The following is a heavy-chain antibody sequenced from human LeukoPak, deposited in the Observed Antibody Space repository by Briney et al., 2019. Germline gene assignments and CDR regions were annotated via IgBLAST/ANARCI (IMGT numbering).Heavy chain of an antibody. CDR2: IWYDGSNK. Sequence: PEGSLTHSCAATGFTFSSYGMHWVRQAPGKGLERVAVIWYDGSNKYYADSVKGRFTISRDNSKNTLYLQMNSLRAEDTAVYYCARDPEITMIVASLDWYFDLWGRGTLVTVSS. D-gene: IGHD3-22*01. J-gene: IGHJ2*01. CDR3: ARDPEITMIVASLDWYFDL. V-gene: IGHV3-33*01. CDR1: GFTFSSYG.